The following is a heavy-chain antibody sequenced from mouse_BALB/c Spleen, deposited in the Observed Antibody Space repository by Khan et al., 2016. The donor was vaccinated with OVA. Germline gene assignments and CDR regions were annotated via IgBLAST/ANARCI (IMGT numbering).Heavy chain of an antibody. D-gene: IGHD2-3*01. CDR2: IWSGGTT. CDR3: ARRGDGYYGIAY. V-gene: IGHV2-2*02. Sequence: QVQLKESGPGLVQPSQSLSITCTVSGFSLSSYGVQWVRQSPGQGLEWLGVIWSGGTTDYSAAFISRLSISKDNSKSQVFFKMNSLQVNDTAIYXCARRGDGYYGIAYWGQGTLVTVSA. CDR1: GFSLSSYG. J-gene: IGHJ3*01.